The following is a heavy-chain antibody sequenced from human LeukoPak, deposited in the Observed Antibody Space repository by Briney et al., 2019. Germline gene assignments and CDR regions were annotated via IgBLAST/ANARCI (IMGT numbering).Heavy chain of an antibody. J-gene: IGHJ4*02. D-gene: IGHD2-2*01. CDR1: GFTFSSYA. Sequence: GGSLRLSCAASGFTFSSYAMSWVRQAPGKGLEWVSAISGSGGSTYYADSVKGRFTISRDNSKNTLYLQMNSLRAEDTAVYYCAKRGPPLVVVPAALLSPRYFDYWGQGTLVTVSS. CDR3: AKRGPPLVVVPAALLSPRYFDY. CDR2: ISGSGGST. V-gene: IGHV3-23*01.